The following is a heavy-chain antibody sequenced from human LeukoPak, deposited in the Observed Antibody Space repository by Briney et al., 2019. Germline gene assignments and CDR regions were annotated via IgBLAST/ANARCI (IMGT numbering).Heavy chain of an antibody. V-gene: IGHV3-23*01. J-gene: IGHJ4*02. CDR3: ARDIGTIDPFDY. D-gene: IGHD3-10*01. Sequence: GGSLRLSCAASGFTFSSYWMSWVRQAPGKGLEWVSSIRNSGDNTYYADSVKGRFTISRDNSRDTLYLQMNSLRAEDTAVYYCARDIGTIDPFDYWGQGTLVTVSS. CDR1: GFTFSSYW. CDR2: IRNSGDNT.